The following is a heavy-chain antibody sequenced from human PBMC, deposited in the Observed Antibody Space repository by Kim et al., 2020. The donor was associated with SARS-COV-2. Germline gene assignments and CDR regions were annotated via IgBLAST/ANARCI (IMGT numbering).Heavy chain of an antibody. V-gene: IGHV3-53*01. J-gene: IGHJ6*03. CDR3: ARDRGGVIPPYYYYYYMDV. Sequence: KGRLTISRDNSKNTLYLQMNSLRAEDTAVYYCARDRGGVIPPYYYYYYMDVWGKGTTVTVSS. D-gene: IGHD3-10*01.